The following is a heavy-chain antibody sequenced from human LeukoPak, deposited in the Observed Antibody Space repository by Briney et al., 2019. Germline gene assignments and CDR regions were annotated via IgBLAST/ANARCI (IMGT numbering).Heavy chain of an antibody. CDR3: ASLAVPFGWYGGSYYWYMDV. V-gene: IGHV4-59*01. J-gene: IGHJ6*03. CDR2: IQNSGSA. CDR1: GGSIRDFY. Sequence: SETLSLTCTVSGGSIRDFYWSWIRQSPQRRQELIGYIQNSGSAEYNPSLKSRVTISVDTSKSQFSLKLKSVTAADTAVYYCASLAVPFGWYGGSYYWYMDVWGKGTTVTVSS. D-gene: IGHD6-19*01.